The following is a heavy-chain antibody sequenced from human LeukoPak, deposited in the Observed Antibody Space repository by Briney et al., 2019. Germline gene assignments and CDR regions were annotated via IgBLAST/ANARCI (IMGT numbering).Heavy chain of an antibody. CDR1: GFTFSSYA. V-gene: IGHV3-23*01. D-gene: IGHD6-6*01. CDR2: ITYSGGDT. Sequence: RASLRLSCVASGFTFSSYAMSWVRQAPGKGLEWVSAITYSGGDTYHADSVKGRLTISRDNSKNTLYLQMNSLRSDDTALYYCAKGSSSSRPYYFDYWGHGILVTVSS. J-gene: IGHJ4*01. CDR3: AKGSSSSRPYYFDY.